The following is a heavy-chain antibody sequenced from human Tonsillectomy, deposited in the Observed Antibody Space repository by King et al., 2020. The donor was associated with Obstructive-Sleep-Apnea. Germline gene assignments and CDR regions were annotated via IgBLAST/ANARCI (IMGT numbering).Heavy chain of an antibody. J-gene: IGHJ6*02. V-gene: IGHV4-39*07. D-gene: IGHD3-9*01. Sequence: QLQESGPGLVKPSETLSLTCTVSGGSISSSSYYWGWIRQPPGKGLEWIGSIYYSVSTYYNPSLKSRVTISVDTSKNQFSLELCSVTAADTAVYYCASGDYDILTGSLYYYGMDVWGQGTTVTVSS. CDR3: ASGDYDILTGSLYYYGMDV. CDR2: IYYSVST. CDR1: GGSISSSSYY.